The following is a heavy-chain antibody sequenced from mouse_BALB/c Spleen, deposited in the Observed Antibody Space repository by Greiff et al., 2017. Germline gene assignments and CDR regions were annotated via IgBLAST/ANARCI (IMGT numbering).Heavy chain of an antibody. CDR2: INPNNGGT. D-gene: IGHD2-14*01. CDR1: GYTFTEYT. Sequence: VQLKESGPELEKPGASVKISCKTSGYTFTEYTMHWVKQSHGKSLEWIGGINPNNGGTSYNQKFKGKATLTVDKSSSTAYMELRSLTSEDSAVYYCARSSYYRYDGRLSWFAYWGQGTLVTVSA. CDR3: ARSSYYRYDGRLSWFAY. J-gene: IGHJ3*01. V-gene: IGHV1-18*01.